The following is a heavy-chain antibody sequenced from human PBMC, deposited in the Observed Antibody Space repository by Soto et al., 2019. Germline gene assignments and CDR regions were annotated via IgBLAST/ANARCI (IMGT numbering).Heavy chain of an antibody. Sequence: QVQLVELGGGVVQPGRSLRLSCAASGFTFSTYGMHWVRQAPGRGLEWVAAISYDGSNYYYADSVKGRFTISRDNSKNTLFLQMNSLRPEDTAVYYCAKEQQWLVRALRSNIEYWGQGTLVSVSS. J-gene: IGHJ4*02. CDR3: AKEQQWLVRALRSNIEY. V-gene: IGHV3-30*18. CDR2: ISYDGSNY. CDR1: GFTFSTYG. D-gene: IGHD6-19*01.